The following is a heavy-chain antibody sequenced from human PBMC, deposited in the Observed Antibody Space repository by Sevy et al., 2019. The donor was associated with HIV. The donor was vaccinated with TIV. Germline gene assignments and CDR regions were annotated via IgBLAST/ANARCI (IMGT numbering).Heavy chain of an antibody. CDR3: ARDGDYYDSSAHQQRGMDV. CDR1: GYTFTSYG. Sequence: ASVKVSCKASGYTFTSYGISWVRQAPGQGLEWMGWISAYNGNTNYAQKLQGRVTMTTDTSTSTAYMELRSLRSDDTAVYYCARDGDYYDSSAHQQRGMDVWGQGTMVTVSS. V-gene: IGHV1-18*01. J-gene: IGHJ6*02. CDR2: ISAYNGNT. D-gene: IGHD3-22*01.